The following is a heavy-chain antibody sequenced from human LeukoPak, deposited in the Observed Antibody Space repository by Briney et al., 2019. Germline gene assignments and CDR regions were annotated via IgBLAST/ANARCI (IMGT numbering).Heavy chain of an antibody. V-gene: IGHV1-69*13. CDR3: ASTRHQLLYSPFDY. J-gene: IGHJ4*02. CDR2: IIPIFGTA. Sequence: SVKVSCKASGGTFSSYAISWVRQAPGQGLEWMGGIIPIFGTANYAQKFQGRVTITADESTSTAYMELSSLRSEDTAVYYCASTRHQLLYSPFDYWGQGTLVTVSS. CDR1: GGTFSSYA. D-gene: IGHD2-2*02.